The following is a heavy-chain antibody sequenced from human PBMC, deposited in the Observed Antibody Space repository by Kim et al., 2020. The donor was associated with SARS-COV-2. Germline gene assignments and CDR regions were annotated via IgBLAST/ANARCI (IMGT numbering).Heavy chain of an antibody. CDR3: ARDGGYSYGYCCDY. V-gene: IGHV3-30*07. J-gene: IGHJ4*02. Sequence: DSGKSRFTIAIDNSKNTLYLQMNSLRAEDTAVYYCARDGGYSYGYCCDYWGQGTLVTVSS. D-gene: IGHD5-18*01.